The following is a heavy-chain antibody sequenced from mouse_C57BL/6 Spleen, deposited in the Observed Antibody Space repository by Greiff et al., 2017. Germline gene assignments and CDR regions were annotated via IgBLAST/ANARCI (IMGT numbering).Heavy chain of an antibody. CDR1: GFTFTDYY. J-gene: IGHJ4*01. CDR3: ARYGGSYYAMDY. V-gene: IGHV7-3*01. Sequence: EVKVVESGGGLVQPGGSLSLSCAASGFTFTDYYMSWVRQPPGQALEWLGFIRNKANGYTTEYSASVKGRFTISRDNSQSILYLQMNALRAEDSATYYCARYGGSYYAMDYWGQGTSVTVSS. CDR2: IRNKANGYTT.